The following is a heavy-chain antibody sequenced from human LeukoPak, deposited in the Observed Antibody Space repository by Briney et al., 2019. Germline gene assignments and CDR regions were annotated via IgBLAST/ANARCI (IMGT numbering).Heavy chain of an antibody. Sequence: KPSETLSLTCTVSGGSISSSSYYWGWIRQPPGKGLEWIGSTYYSGSTYYNPSLKSRVTISVDTSKNQFSLKLSSVTAADTAVYYCANYYGSGASLDYWGQGTLVTVSS. V-gene: IGHV4-39*01. CDR1: GGSISSSSYY. J-gene: IGHJ4*02. D-gene: IGHD3-10*01. CDR2: TYYSGST. CDR3: ANYYGSGASLDY.